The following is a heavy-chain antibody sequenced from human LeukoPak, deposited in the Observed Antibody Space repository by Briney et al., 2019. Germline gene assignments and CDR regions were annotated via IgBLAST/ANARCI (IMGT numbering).Heavy chain of an antibody. CDR3: ASRSHSSGWCFDY. CDR2: ISSSSSYI. CDR1: GFTFSSYS. Sequence: GGSLRLSCAASGFTFSSYSMNWVRQAPGKGLEWVSSISSSSSYIYYADSVKGRFTISRDNAKNSLYLQMNCLRAEDTAVYYCASRSHSSGWCFDYWGQGTLVTVSS. V-gene: IGHV3-21*01. D-gene: IGHD6-19*01. J-gene: IGHJ4*02.